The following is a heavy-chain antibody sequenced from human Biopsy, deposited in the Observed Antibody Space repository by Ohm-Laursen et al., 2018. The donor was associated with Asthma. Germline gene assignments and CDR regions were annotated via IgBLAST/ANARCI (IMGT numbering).Heavy chain of an antibody. D-gene: IGHD3-10*01. CDR3: ARAVDYSHYYGIDV. J-gene: IGHJ6*02. Sequence: SVKVSCKTSGYTFNSAGIAWVRQAPGQGLEWMGWISVYNGNTKVAQKLQDRVTMITDTSTSTAYMELRSLRSNDTAVYFCARAVDYSHYYGIDVWGQGTTVTVS. CDR1: GYTFNSAG. CDR2: ISVYNGNT. V-gene: IGHV1-18*01.